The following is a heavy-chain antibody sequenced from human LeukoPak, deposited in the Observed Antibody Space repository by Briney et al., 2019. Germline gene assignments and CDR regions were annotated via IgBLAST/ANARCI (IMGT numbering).Heavy chain of an antibody. J-gene: IGHJ3*02. Sequence: PGGSLRLSCAASGVTFKNYAMSWVRQAPGKGLEWVSTIGGSGGNTYYADSVKGRFTISRDNSRNTLYLQMNSLRAEDTAVYYCAKDWDIIYNAFDIWGQGTMVTVSS. V-gene: IGHV3-23*01. CDR1: GVTFKNYA. CDR3: AKDWDIIYNAFDI. CDR2: IGGSGGNT. D-gene: IGHD2-15*01.